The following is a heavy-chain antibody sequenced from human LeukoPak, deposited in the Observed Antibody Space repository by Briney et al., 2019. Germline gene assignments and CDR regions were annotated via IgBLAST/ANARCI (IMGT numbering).Heavy chain of an antibody. D-gene: IGHD5-18*01. CDR2: INPGGGST. V-gene: IGHV1-46*01. Sequence: ASVKVSCKASGGTFSSYAISWVRQAPGQGLEWMGVINPGGGSTTYAQKFQDRVTMARDTSTSTVYMELSSLGSEDTAVYYCTKDPYNYGSYWGQGTLVTVSS. J-gene: IGHJ4*02. CDR1: GGTFSSYA. CDR3: TKDPYNYGSY.